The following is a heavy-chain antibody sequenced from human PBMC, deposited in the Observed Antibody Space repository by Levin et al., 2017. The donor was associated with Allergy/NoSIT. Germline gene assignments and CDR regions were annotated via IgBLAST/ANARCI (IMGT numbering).Heavy chain of an antibody. Sequence: SCTVSGDSISSGSYYWTWIRQPAGKGLEWIGRMYISGSTNYNPSLKSRVTISVDTSKNQFSLMLSSVTAADTAVYYCAREGTYNTRRDWFDPWGQGTLVTVSS. D-gene: IGHD1-1*01. CDR3: AREGTYNTRRDWFDP. CDR1: GDSISSGSYY. CDR2: MYISGST. J-gene: IGHJ5*02. V-gene: IGHV4-61*02.